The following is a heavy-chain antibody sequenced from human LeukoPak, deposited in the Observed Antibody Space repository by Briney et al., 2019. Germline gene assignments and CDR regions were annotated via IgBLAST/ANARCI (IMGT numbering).Heavy chain of an antibody. CDR1: GCNINSRY. D-gene: IGHD3-16*01. CDR2: IYTAGST. CDR3: ARDRSEWGRDALDL. J-gene: IGHJ3*01. Sequence: PGGSLRLSCAACGCNINSRYMSLVRQVPGEGLEWVSIIYTAGSTYYADSVKGRFTISRDNSKNTVFLQMNSLRAEDTAFYYCARDRSEWGRDALDLWGQGTLVSVSS. V-gene: IGHV3-53*01.